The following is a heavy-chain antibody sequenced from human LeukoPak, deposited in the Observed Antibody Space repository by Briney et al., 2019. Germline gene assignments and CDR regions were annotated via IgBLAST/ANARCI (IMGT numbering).Heavy chain of an antibody. V-gene: IGHV1-69*05. CDR1: GGTFSSYA. J-gene: IGHJ4*02. D-gene: IGHD1-1*01. CDR3: ARGPGLERFDY. Sequence: SVTVSCKASGGTFSSYAISWVRQAPGQGLEWMGGIIPLFGTANFAQKFQGRVTITTDESTTTAYMELSGLRSEDTAVYYCARGPGLERFDYWGQGTLVTVSS. CDR2: IIPLFGTA.